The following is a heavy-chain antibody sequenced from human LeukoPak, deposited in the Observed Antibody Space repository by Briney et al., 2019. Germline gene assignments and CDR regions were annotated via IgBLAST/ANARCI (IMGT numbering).Heavy chain of an antibody. V-gene: IGHV3-23*01. CDR1: GFTFSSYG. Sequence: PGGSLRLSCAASGFTFSSYGMSWVRQAPGKGLEWVSVISGSGGTTYYADPVKGRFIISRDNSKNTLYLQMNSLRAEDTAVYYCAKDQIATRAFDYWGQGTLVTVSS. J-gene: IGHJ4*02. CDR2: ISGSGGTT. CDR3: AKDQIATRAFDY. D-gene: IGHD5-12*01.